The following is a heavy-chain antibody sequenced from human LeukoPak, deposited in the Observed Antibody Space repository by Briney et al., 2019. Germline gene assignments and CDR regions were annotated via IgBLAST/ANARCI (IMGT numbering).Heavy chain of an antibody. D-gene: IGHD6-13*01. CDR1: GFTFSSYD. V-gene: IGHV3-13*01. CDR2: IGTAGDT. CDR3: ARGVVAAGTGAFDI. J-gene: IGHJ3*02. Sequence: PGGSLRLSRAASGFTFSSYDMHWVRQATGKGLEWVSAIGTAGDTYYPGSVKGRFTISRENAKNSLYLQMNSLRAGDTAVYYCARGVVAAGTGAFDIWGQGTMVTVSS.